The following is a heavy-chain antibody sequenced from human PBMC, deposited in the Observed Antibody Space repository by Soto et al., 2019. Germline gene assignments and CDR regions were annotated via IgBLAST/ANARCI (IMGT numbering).Heavy chain of an antibody. Sequence: ASVKVSCKASGHTFTSYGISWVRQAPGQGLEWMGWISAYNGNTNYAQKLQGRVTMTADTSTSTAYMELRSLRSDDTAVYYCAREDYYDSSGYRAPLDYWGQGTLVTVSS. V-gene: IGHV1-18*01. CDR1: GHTFTSYG. J-gene: IGHJ4*02. D-gene: IGHD3-22*01. CDR2: ISAYNGNT. CDR3: AREDYYDSSGYRAPLDY.